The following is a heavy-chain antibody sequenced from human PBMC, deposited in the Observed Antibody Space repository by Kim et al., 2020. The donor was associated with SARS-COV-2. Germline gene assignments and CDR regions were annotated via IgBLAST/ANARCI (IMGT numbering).Heavy chain of an antibody. V-gene: IGHV7-4-1*02. CDR2: INPNTGNP. CDR1: GYTFTNYA. CDR3: ARDGYIDCDRSSCFDY. Sequence: ASVKVSCKASGYTFTNYAMNWVRQAPGQGLEWIGWINPNTGNPTYAQGFTGRFVFSLDTSVSTAYLQISSLKAEDTAVYYCARDGYIDCDRSSCFDYWGQGTLVTVSS. J-gene: IGHJ4*02. D-gene: IGHD3-22*01.